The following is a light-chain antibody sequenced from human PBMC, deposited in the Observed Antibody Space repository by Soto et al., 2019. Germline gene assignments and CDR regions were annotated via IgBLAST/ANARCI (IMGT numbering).Light chain of an antibody. Sequence: DIQMTQSPSSVSASVGERVTITCRAGQGISSYLAWYQQKPGEAPKLLIYAASSLQSGVPSRFSGSGSGADFTLTISSLQPEDSATYYCQQAHSFPTFGQGTKVDI. CDR2: AAS. J-gene: IGKJ1*01. CDR1: QGISSY. CDR3: QQAHSFPT. V-gene: IGKV1-12*01.